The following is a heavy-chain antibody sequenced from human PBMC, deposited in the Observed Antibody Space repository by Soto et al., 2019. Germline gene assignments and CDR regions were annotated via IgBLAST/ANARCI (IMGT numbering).Heavy chain of an antibody. CDR2: INPDNGVA. D-gene: IGHD1-26*01. Sequence: QVHLVHSGAEVKKPGASMKISCTASGYTLTSHHVHWVWQAPGRGLEWMGSINPDNGVAQYTERFQGRVTMTRDTPTNTVYMELRGLTSDDTAVFYCARGGGVGVPGATAFDIWGQGTMVTVSS. J-gene: IGHJ3*02. V-gene: IGHV1-2*02. CDR1: GYTLTSHH. CDR3: ARGGGVGVPGATAFDI.